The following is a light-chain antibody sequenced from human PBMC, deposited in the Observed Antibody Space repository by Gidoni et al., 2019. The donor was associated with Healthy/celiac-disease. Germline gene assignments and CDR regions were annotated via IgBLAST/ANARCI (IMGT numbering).Light chain of an antibody. CDR2: AAS. CDR1: QGIRNE. Sequence: IQMTQPPSSLSASVGDRVTITCRASQGIRNELGWYQQKPGNEPKRLIYAASSLQSGVPSRCSGSGSGTEFTLTISSMQHEDFATYYCLQHNSYPPLTFGGGTKVEIK. V-gene: IGKV1-17*01. CDR3: LQHNSYPPLT. J-gene: IGKJ4*01.